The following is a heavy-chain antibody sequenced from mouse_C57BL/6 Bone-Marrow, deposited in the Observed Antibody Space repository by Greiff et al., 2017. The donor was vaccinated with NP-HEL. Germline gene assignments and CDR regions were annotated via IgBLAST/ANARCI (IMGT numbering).Heavy chain of an antibody. CDR1: GFTFSSYG. CDR3: ARGGQLRFPFAY. D-gene: IGHD3-2*02. Sequence: DVMLVESGGDLVKPGGSLKLSCAASGFTFSSYGMSWVRQTPDKRLEWVATISSGGSYTYYPDSVKGRFTISRDNAKNTLYLQMNSLKSEDTAMYYCARGGQLRFPFAYWGQGTLVTVSA. V-gene: IGHV5-6*02. J-gene: IGHJ3*01. CDR2: ISSGGSYT.